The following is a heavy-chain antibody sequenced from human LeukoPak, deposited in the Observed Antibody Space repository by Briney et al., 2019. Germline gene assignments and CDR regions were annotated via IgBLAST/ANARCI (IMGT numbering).Heavy chain of an antibody. V-gene: IGHV6-1*01. Sequence: SQTLSLTCAISGDSVSSNSAAWNWIRQSPSRGLEWLGRTYYRSKWYNDYAVSVKSRITINPDTSKNQFSLKLSSVTAADTAVYYCARAGGSSSWYFDLWGRGTLVTVSS. J-gene: IGHJ2*01. D-gene: IGHD3-16*01. CDR1: GDSVSSNSAA. CDR3: ARAGGSSSWYFDL. CDR2: TYYRSKWYN.